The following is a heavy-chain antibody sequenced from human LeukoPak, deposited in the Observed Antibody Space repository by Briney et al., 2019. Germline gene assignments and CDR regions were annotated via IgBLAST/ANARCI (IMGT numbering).Heavy chain of an antibody. CDR3: ARSTKTNDY. J-gene: IGHJ4*02. D-gene: IGHD2-8*01. CDR1: GFTFSSYS. V-gene: IGHV3-48*01. Sequence: HPGGSLRLSCAASGFTFSSYSMNWVRQAPGKGLEWLSYISSSSNTIYYADSVKGRFTITRDNAKNSLYLQMNGLRAEDTVVYYGARSTKTNDYWGQGTLVTVSS. CDR2: ISSSSNTI.